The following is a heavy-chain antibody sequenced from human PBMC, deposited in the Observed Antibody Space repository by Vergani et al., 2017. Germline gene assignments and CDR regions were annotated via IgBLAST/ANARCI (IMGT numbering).Heavy chain of an antibody. V-gene: IGHV4-39*01. D-gene: IGHD5-12*01. CDR3: ARHGGGRGCSGYDCPIDY. J-gene: IGHJ4*02. Sequence: QLQLQESGPGLVKPSETLSLTCTVSGGSISSSSYYWGWIRQPPGKGLEWIGSIYYSGSTFYNPSLKSRVTISVDTSKNQFSLKLGSVTAADTAVYYCARHGGGRGCSGYDCPIDYWGQGTLVTVSS. CDR2: IYYSGST. CDR1: GGSISSSSYY.